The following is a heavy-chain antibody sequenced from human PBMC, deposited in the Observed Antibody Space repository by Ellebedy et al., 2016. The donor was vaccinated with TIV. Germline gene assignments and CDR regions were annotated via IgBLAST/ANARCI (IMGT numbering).Heavy chain of an antibody. CDR3: SGSYAEATLDY. J-gene: IGHJ4*02. D-gene: IGHD1-26*01. CDR2: IRSKAYGGTT. CDR1: GFTFGDYA. Sequence: GGSLRLXCTASGFTFGDYAMSWFRQAPGKGLEWVGFIRSKAYGGTTEYAASVKGRFTISRDDSKSIAYLQMNSLKTEDTAVYYCSGSYAEATLDYWGQGTLVTVSS. V-gene: IGHV3-49*03.